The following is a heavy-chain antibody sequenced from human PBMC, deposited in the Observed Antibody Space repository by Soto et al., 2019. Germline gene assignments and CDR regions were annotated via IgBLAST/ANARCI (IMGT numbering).Heavy chain of an antibody. CDR3: SSLVGLGHYFNHYNLFDP. J-gene: IGHJ5*02. V-gene: IGHV1-18*01. CDR1: GYTFTNYG. CDR2: INVYNGNT. Sequence: QVQLVQSGGEVKKPGASVKVSCKASGYTFTNYGISWVRQAPGQGLEWMGWINVYNGNTKYAQKVQGRVTMTTDTFTSTAYMELRSLRSDDTAVYYRSSLVGLGHYFNHYNLFDPWGQGTLVTVSS. D-gene: IGHD3-16*01.